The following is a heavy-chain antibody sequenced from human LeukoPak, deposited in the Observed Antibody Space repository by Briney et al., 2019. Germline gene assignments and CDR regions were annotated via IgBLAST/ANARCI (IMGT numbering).Heavy chain of an antibody. CDR2: IKKDGSEK. D-gene: IGHD1-26*01. CDR1: ELTFSSSW. V-gene: IGHV3-7*01. Sequence: GGSLRLSCAASELTFSSSWMSWVRQAPGKGLEWVANIKKDGSEKYYADSVKGRFTISRDNAKNSLYLQMNSLRADDTAVYHCAGQETSSYNGAFDIWGQGTMVTVSS. CDR3: AGQETSSYNGAFDI. J-gene: IGHJ3*02.